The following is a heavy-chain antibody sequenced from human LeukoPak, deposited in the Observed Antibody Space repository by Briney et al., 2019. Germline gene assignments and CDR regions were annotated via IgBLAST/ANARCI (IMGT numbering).Heavy chain of an antibody. J-gene: IGHJ6*02. D-gene: IGHD4-17*01. CDR1: GFTFSSYS. CDR2: ISSSGTTI. Sequence: HPGVSLRLSCAASGFTFSSYSMNWVRQAPGKGLEWVSYISSSGTTIYYADSVKGRFTISRDNAKNSLYLQMNSLRDEDTAVYYCAREPPSADDYGEPYGMDVWGQGTTVTVSS. V-gene: IGHV3-48*02. CDR3: AREPPSADDYGEPYGMDV.